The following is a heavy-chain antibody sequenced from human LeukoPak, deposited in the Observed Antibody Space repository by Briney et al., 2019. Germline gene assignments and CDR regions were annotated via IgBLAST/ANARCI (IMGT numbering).Heavy chain of an antibody. V-gene: IGHV1-18*01. CDR2: ISAYNGNT. Sequence: ASVKVSCKASGYTFTSYGISWVRQAPEQGLEWMGWISAYNGNTNYAQKLQGRVTMTTDTSTSTAYMELRSLRSADTAVYYCARVGYDSSGRNAFDIWGQGTMVTVSS. CDR3: ARVGYDSSGRNAFDI. D-gene: IGHD3-22*01. J-gene: IGHJ3*02. CDR1: GYTFTSYG.